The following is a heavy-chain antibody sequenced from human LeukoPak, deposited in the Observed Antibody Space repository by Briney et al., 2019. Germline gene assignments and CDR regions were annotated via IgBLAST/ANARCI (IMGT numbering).Heavy chain of an antibody. CDR1: GFTFSSYA. CDR2: ISYDGSNK. CDR3: ARSYGVYGLDAFDI. D-gene: IGHD4-17*01. Sequence: GGSLRLSCAASGFTFSSYAMHWVRQAPGKGLEWVAVISYDGSNKYYADSVKGRFTISRDNSKNTLYLQMNSLRAEDTAVYYCARSYGVYGLDAFDIWGQGTMVTVSS. J-gene: IGHJ3*02. V-gene: IGHV3-30-3*01.